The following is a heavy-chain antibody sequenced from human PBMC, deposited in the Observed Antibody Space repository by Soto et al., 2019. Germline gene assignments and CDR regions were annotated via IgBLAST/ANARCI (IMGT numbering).Heavy chain of an antibody. CDR3: ARGHSTSGYDS. Sequence: SETLSLTCSVYGASFSGYYLSWIRQSPGKGLEWIGEIHHSGSTHYNPSLKSRLTFSIDESQSQFYMMLTSVTAADTALYFCARGHSTSGYDSWGQGSLVTVSS. D-gene: IGHD6-6*01. CDR1: GASFSGYY. CDR2: IHHSGST. V-gene: IGHV4-34*01. J-gene: IGHJ4*02.